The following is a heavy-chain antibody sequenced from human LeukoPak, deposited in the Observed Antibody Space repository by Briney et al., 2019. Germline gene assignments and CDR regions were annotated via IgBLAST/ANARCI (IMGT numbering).Heavy chain of an antibody. J-gene: IGHJ6*03. V-gene: IGHV4-34*01. CDR2: INHSGST. D-gene: IGHD1-14*01. Sequence: SETLSLTCAVYGGSFSGYYWSWIRQPPGKGLEWIGEINHSGSTNYNPSLKSRVTISVDTSKNQFSLKLSSVTAADTAVYYCARGTGPRLGYYYKDVWGKGTTVTVSS. CDR1: GGSFSGYY. CDR3: ARGTGPRLGYYYKDV.